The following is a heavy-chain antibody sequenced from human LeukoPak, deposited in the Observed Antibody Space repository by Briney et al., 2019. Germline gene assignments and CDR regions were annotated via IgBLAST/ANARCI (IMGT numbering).Heavy chain of an antibody. CDR1: GFTVSGNY. CDR3: AGRRVLDASFDY. D-gene: IGHD3-16*01. J-gene: IGHJ4*02. Sequence: GGSLRLSCAASGFTVSGNYMSWVRQAPGKGLEWVPVIYSSDNTYYIDSVKGRFTISRDNSKNTLYLQVNSLRAEDTAVYYCAGRRVLDASFDYWGQGTLVTVSS. V-gene: IGHV3-66*02. CDR2: IYSSDNT.